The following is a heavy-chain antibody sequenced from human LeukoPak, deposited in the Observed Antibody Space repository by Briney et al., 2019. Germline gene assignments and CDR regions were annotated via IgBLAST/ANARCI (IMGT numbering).Heavy chain of an antibody. Sequence: ASVKVSCKASGYTFTSYGISWVRQAPGQGLEWMGWISAYNGNTNYAQKLQGRVTMTTDTSTSTAYMELRSLRSDDTAVYYCARGWWDMVRGAAGRYYYYYYMDVWGKGTTVTISS. J-gene: IGHJ6*03. CDR1: GYTFTSYG. D-gene: IGHD3-10*01. CDR3: ARGWWDMVRGAAGRYYYYYYMDV. CDR2: ISAYNGNT. V-gene: IGHV1-18*01.